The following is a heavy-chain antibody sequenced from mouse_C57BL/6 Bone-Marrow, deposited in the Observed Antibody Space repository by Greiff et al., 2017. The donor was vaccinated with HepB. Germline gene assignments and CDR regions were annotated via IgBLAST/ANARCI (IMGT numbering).Heavy chain of an antibody. D-gene: IGHD2-2*01. V-gene: IGHV4-1*01. CDR3: ARRGYDGDYYAMDY. Sequence: EVKLLESGGGLVQPGGSLKLSCAASGIDFSRYWMSWVRRAPGKGLEWTGEIKPESSTTNYAPSLKEKFIIIRDNAKNTLYLQMSNVRPEDTALYYCARRGYDGDYYAMDYWGQGTSVTVSS. CDR2: IKPESSTT. J-gene: IGHJ4*01. CDR1: GIDFSRYW.